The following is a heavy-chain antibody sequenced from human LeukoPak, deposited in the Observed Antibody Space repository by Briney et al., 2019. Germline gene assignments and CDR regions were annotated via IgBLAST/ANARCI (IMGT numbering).Heavy chain of an antibody. CDR3: ASGSYFPFDY. CDR1: GGTFSSYA. V-gene: IGHV1-69*05. CDR2: IIPIFGTA. J-gene: IGHJ4*02. D-gene: IGHD1-26*01. Sequence: SVKVSCRASGGTFSSYAISWVRQAPGQGLEWMGGIIPIFGTANYAQKFQGRVTITTDESTSTAYMELSSLRYEDTAVYYCASGSYFPFDYWGQGTLVTVSS.